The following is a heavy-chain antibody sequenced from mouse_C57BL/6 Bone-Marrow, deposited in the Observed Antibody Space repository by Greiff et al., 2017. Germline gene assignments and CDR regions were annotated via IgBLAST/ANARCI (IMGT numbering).Heavy chain of an antibody. CDR1: GFTFSSYA. CDR3: ARGELRSYYYAMDY. Sequence: EVHLVESGGGLVKPGGSLKLSCAASGFTFSSYAMSWVRQTPEKRLEWVATISDGGSYTYYPDNVKGRFTISRDNAKNNLYLQMSQLKSEDTAMYYCARGELRSYYYAMDYWGQGTSVTVSS. CDR2: ISDGGSYT. J-gene: IGHJ4*01. V-gene: IGHV5-4*01. D-gene: IGHD1-1*01.